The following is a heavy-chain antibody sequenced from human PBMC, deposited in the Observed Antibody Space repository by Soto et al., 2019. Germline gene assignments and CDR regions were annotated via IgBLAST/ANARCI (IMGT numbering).Heavy chain of an antibody. J-gene: IGHJ2*01. CDR2: ISSSSSTI. CDR3: GRSSTSSRSRLGNPGERSSDL. Sequence: SKNKRKGLEWVSYISSSSSTIYYADSVKGRFTISRDNAKNSLYLQMNSLRAEDTSFYSCGRSSTSSRSRLGNPGERSSDL. V-gene: IGHV3-48*01. D-gene: IGHD2-21*01.